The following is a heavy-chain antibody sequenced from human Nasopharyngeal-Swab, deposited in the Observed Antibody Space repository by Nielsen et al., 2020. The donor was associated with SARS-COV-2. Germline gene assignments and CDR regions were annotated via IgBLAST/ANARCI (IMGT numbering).Heavy chain of an antibody. CDR3: ARGGSTSCYRGYCSGGSAPGFDY. Sequence: SVKVSCKASGYTFTNYAMNWLRQAPGQGLEWMGGIIPIFGTANYAQKFQGRVTITADESTSTAYMELSSLRSEDTAVYYCARGGSTSCYRGYCSGGSAPGFDYWGQGTLVTVSS. CDR1: GYTFTNYA. V-gene: IGHV1-69*13. J-gene: IGHJ4*02. D-gene: IGHD2-15*01. CDR2: IIPIFGTA.